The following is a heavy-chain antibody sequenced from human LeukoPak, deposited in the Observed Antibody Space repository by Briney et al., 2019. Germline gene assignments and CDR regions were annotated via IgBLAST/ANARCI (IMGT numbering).Heavy chain of an antibody. J-gene: IGHJ4*02. CDR1: GFTFDNYA. Sequence: GRSLRLSCAASGFTFDNYAMHWVRHAPGKGLEWVSGIAWNSGNTGFADSVKGRFTISRDTAENSLYLQMNSLTPEDTAFYFCAKDMNSYGSGSSYNPWGPFDSWGQGTLVTVSS. CDR2: IAWNSGNT. V-gene: IGHV3-9*01. D-gene: IGHD3-10*01. CDR3: AKDMNSYGSGSSYNPWGPFDS.